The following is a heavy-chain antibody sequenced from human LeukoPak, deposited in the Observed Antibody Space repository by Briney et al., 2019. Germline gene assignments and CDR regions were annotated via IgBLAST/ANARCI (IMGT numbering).Heavy chain of an antibody. CDR2: ISSSGSTI. D-gene: IGHD6-13*01. Sequence: GGSLRLSCAASGFTFSDYYMSWIRQAPGKGLEWVSYISSSGSTIYYADSVKGRFTIPRDNAKNSLYLQMNSLRAEDTAVYYCARPNVYSSSWYYFDYWGQGTLVTVSS. CDR1: GFTFSDYY. CDR3: ARPNVYSSSWYYFDY. J-gene: IGHJ4*02. V-gene: IGHV3-11*01.